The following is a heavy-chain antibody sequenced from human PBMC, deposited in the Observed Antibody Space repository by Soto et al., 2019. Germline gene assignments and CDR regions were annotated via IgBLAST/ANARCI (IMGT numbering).Heavy chain of an antibody. D-gene: IGHD5-18*01. CDR3: VREGYSYDHAFDI. V-gene: IGHV3-21*01. CDR2: ISSSGSDI. J-gene: IGHJ3*02. Sequence: GGSLRLSCAASDFIFRSYNMNWVRQAPGKGLEWVSSISSSGSDIFYADSVRGRFTISRDNAKNALYPQMNSLGAEDTAVYYCVREGYSYDHAFDIWGQGTVVTVSS. CDR1: DFIFRSYN.